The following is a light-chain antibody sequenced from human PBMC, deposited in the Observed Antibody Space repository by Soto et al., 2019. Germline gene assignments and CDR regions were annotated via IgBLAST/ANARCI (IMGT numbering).Light chain of an antibody. V-gene: IGKV3-15*01. CDR1: QSVSIK. CDR3: QQYNNWPPIT. Sequence: EIVMTQSPSTLSVSPVERATLSCIASQSVSIKLAWYQQKPGQAPRLLIYDTSTRATGIPARFSGSGSGTEFTLTISSLQSEDFAVYYCQQYNNWPPITFGQGTRLEIK. CDR2: DTS. J-gene: IGKJ5*01.